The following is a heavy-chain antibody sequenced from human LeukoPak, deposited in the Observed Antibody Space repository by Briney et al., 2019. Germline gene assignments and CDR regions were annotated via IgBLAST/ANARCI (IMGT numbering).Heavy chain of an antibody. Sequence: GESLKISCKGAGYSFTSSWIGWVRQMPGKGLEGMGIIDPGDSDTRYSPSFQGQVTISADKSISTAYLQWSSLKASDTAMYYCAIYSDTYYFDHWGQGTLVTVSS. D-gene: IGHD1-26*01. CDR3: AIYSDTYYFDH. CDR2: IDPGDSDT. CDR1: GYSFTSSW. J-gene: IGHJ4*02. V-gene: IGHV5-51*01.